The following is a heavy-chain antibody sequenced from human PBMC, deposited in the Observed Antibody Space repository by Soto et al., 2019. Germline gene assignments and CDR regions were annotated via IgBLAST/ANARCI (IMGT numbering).Heavy chain of an antibody. CDR1: GGSISSGGYY. J-gene: IGHJ2*01. Sequence: SETLSLTCTVSGGSISSGGYYWSWLRQHPGKGLEWIGYIYYSGSTYYNPSLKSRVTISVDTSKNQFSLKLSSVTAADTAVYYCARIERRVVTAIWYFDLWGRGTLVTVSS. CDR3: ARIERRVVTAIWYFDL. CDR2: IYYSGST. V-gene: IGHV4-31*03. D-gene: IGHD2-21*02.